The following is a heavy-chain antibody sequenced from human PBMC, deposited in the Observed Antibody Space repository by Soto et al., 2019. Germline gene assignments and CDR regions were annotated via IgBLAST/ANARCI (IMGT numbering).Heavy chain of an antibody. CDR3: TKDRQWLEVGF. Sequence: GGSLRLSCEASGFTFSIYAMSWVRQAPGKGLEWVSAITDSGGGTYYAGSVKGRFTISRDNSKNTLYLQMNSLRAEDTAVYYCTKDRQWLEVGFWGQGTLVTVSS. CDR2: ITDSGGGT. V-gene: IGHV3-23*01. CDR1: GFTFSIYA. D-gene: IGHD6-19*01. J-gene: IGHJ4*02.